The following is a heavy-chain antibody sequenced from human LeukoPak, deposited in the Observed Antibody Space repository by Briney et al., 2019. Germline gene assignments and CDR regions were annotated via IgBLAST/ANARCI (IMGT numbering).Heavy chain of an antibody. Sequence: SETLSPTCTLSGGSISTYYWSWIRQPPGKGLEWIGYIYHSGSTNYNPSLKSRVTISVDTSKNQFSLKLSSVTAADTAVYYCARGGGYASPIGYWGQGALVTVPS. CDR3: ARGGGYASPIGY. CDR1: GGSISTYY. V-gene: IGHV4-59*01. D-gene: IGHD5-12*01. J-gene: IGHJ4*02. CDR2: IYHSGST.